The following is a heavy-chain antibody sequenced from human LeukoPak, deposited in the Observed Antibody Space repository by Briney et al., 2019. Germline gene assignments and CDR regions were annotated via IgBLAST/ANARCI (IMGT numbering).Heavy chain of an antibody. CDR3: ARRGTSSSWAHFDY. CDR2: IKQDGSEK. Sequence: EGSLRLSCAASGFTFSSYWMTWVRQAPGKGLEWVAKIKQDGSEKSKNSLYLQMNSLGAEDTAVYYCARRGTSSSWAHFDYWGQGTLVTVSS. CDR1: GFTFSSYW. V-gene: IGHV3-7*05. D-gene: IGHD6-13*01. J-gene: IGHJ4*02.